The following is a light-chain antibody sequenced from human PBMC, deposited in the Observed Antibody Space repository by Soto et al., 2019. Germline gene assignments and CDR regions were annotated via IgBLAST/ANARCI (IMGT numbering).Light chain of an antibody. CDR1: SSNIGAGYD. CDR2: GNN. CDR3: VSYTSTSTLV. Sequence: QSVLTQPPSVSGAPGQTITISCTGSSSNIGAGYDVHWYQQLPGRAPKLLIYGNNNRPSGVSDRFSGSKSGSTASLSISGLQSEDEADYYCVSYTSTSTLVFGTGTKVTVL. J-gene: IGLJ1*01. V-gene: IGLV1-40*01.